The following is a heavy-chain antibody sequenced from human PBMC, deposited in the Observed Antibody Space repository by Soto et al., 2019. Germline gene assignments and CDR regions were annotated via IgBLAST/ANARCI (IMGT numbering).Heavy chain of an antibody. D-gene: IGHD1-1*01. Sequence: ASVKASSKASGYTFTGYYMHWVRQAPEQGLEWMGIINPSGGSTSYAQKFQGRVTMTRDTSTSTVYMELSSLRSEDTAVYYCARPLLTPTGGRNYYYGMDVWGQGTTLTVSS. CDR1: GYTFTGYY. CDR2: INPSGGST. J-gene: IGHJ6*02. V-gene: IGHV1-46*01. CDR3: ARPLLTPTGGRNYYYGMDV.